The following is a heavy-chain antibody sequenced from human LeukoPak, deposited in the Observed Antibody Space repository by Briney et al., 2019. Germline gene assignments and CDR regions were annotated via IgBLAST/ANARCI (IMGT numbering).Heavy chain of an antibody. CDR2: IIPIFGTA. J-gene: IGHJ5*02. CDR1: GGTFSSYA. CDR3: ARVYYDFWSGHQPHNWFDP. D-gene: IGHD3-3*01. V-gene: IGHV1-69*05. Sequence: SVKVSCKASGGTFSSYAISWVRQAPGQGLEWMGGIIPIFGTANYAQKFQGRLTTTTDESTKTAYMELSSLRSEDTAVYYCARVYYDFWSGHQPHNWFDPWGQGTLVTVSS.